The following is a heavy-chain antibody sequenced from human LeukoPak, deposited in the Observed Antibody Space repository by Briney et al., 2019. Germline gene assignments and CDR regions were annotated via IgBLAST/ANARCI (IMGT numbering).Heavy chain of an antibody. D-gene: IGHD5-12*01. CDR2: INQDGSVK. Sequence: PGGSLRLSRAASGFTFRSYWMSWVRQAPGKGREWVANINQDGSVKYYVDSVKGRFAISRDNAKNSLYVEMNSLRDEDTAVYYCARVGYSGWNLEYWGQGTLVTVSS. CDR3: ARVGYSGWNLEY. J-gene: IGHJ4*02. V-gene: IGHV3-7*01. CDR1: GFTFRSYW.